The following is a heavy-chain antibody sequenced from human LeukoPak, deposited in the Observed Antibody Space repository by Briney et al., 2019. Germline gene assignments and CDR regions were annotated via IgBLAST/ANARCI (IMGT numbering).Heavy chain of an antibody. D-gene: IGHD5-18*01. Sequence: SVKVSCEASGGTFSSYAISWVRQAPGQGLEWMGGIIPIFGTANYAQKFQGRVTITADESTSTAYMELSSLRSEDTAVHYCASRSGYSYGYWYFDYWGQGTLVTVSS. V-gene: IGHV1-69*13. CDR1: GGTFSSYA. CDR3: ASRSGYSYGYWYFDY. J-gene: IGHJ4*02. CDR2: IIPIFGTA.